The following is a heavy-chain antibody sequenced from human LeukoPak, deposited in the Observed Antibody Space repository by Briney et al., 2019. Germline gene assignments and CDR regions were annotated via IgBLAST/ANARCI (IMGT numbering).Heavy chain of an antibody. CDR1: GCTFSSNK. CDR2: IISSGGYI. Sequence: AGGPLSLSWAASGCTFSSNKMNWVGRAPGRGGEGGSSIISSGGYIYYADSVKGRFTISRDNAKSSLYLQVNSLRAEDTAVYYCARDPYSGNYGAYYYYYMDVWGKGTTVTISS. J-gene: IGHJ6*03. D-gene: IGHD1-26*01. CDR3: ARDPYSGNYGAYYYYYMDV. V-gene: IGHV3-21*01.